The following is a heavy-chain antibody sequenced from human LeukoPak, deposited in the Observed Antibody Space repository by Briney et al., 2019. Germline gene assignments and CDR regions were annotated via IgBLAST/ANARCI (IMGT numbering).Heavy chain of an antibody. CDR3: ARAPTVTTTWYFDL. Sequence: PGGSLRLSCAASGFSFSSYNLNWVRQAPGKGLEWVAVISYDGSNKYYADSVKGRFTISRDNSKNTLYLQMNSLRAEDTAVYYCARAPTVTTTWYFDLWGRGTLVTVSS. CDR1: GFSFSSYN. CDR2: ISYDGSNK. D-gene: IGHD4-17*01. J-gene: IGHJ2*01. V-gene: IGHV3-30*03.